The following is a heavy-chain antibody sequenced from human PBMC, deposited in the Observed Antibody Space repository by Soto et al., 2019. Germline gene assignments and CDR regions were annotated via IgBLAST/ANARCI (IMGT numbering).Heavy chain of an antibody. CDR3: ARGGEAVAGYYYSGLHV. CDR2: IHYTGPA. CDR1: GGSISRSY. J-gene: IGHJ6*02. D-gene: IGHD6-19*01. V-gene: IGHV4-59*01. Sequence: QVLLQESGPGLVKPSETLSLTCNVSGGSISRSYWIWIRQSPGKRLEWIGYIHYTGPARYNPSLKSRVTMSVATPKNQISLRLTSVTAADTGVYYCARGGEAVAGYYYSGLHVWGRGTTVTVS.